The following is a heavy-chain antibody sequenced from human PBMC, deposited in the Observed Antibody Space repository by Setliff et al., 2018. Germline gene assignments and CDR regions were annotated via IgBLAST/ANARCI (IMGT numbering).Heavy chain of an antibody. V-gene: IGHV3-30-3*01. CDR2: ISYDGSNK. CDR3: ARDQALDTMIVVVISTGFDY. D-gene: IGHD3-22*01. Sequence: GGSLRLSCAASGFTFSSYAMHWVRQAPGKGLEWAAVISYDGSNKYYADSVKGRFTISRDNSKNTLYLQMNSLRAEDTAVYYCARDQALDTMIVVVISTGFDYWGQGTLVTVSS. CDR1: GFTFSSYA. J-gene: IGHJ4*02.